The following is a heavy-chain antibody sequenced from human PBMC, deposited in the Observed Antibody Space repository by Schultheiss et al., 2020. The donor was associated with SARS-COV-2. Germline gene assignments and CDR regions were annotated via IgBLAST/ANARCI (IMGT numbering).Heavy chain of an antibody. CDR1: GGSISSYY. Sequence: SETLSLTCTVSGGSISSYYWSWIRQPPGKGLEWIGRIYTSGSTNYNPSLKSRVTISVDTSKNQFSLKLSSVTAADTAVYYCARHIEGYSYGLGPRVNWFDPWGQGTLVTVSS. CDR3: ARHIEGYSYGLGPRVNWFDP. V-gene: IGHV4-4*07. J-gene: IGHJ5*02. D-gene: IGHD5-18*01. CDR2: IYTSGST.